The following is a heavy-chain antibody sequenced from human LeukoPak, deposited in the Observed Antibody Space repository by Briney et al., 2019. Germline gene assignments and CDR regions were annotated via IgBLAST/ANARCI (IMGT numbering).Heavy chain of an antibody. CDR2: INPNSGGT. CDR3: ARVRHSTYYYDSSGYYPNWFDP. J-gene: IGHJ5*02. V-gene: IGHV1-2*06. D-gene: IGHD3-22*01. Sequence: ASVKVSCKASGYTFTGYYMHWVRQAPGQGREWRGRINPNSGGTNYAQKFQGRVTTTRDTSISTAYMELSRLRSDDTAVYYCARVRHSTYYYDSSGYYPNWFDPWSQGTLVTVSS. CDR1: GYTFTGYY.